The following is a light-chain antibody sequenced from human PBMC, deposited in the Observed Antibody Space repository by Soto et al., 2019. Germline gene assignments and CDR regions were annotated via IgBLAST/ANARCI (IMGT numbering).Light chain of an antibody. CDR1: QSLSGT. J-gene: IGKJ1*01. V-gene: IGKV3-11*01. Sequence: EIVLTQSPATLSLSPGERATLSCRASQSLSGTFAWFQQKVGPPPRLLIYGASNRATGIPARFSASGSGTDFTLTISSLEPEDFAVYYGQQRTLWPRTFGQGTKVEIK. CDR2: GAS. CDR3: QQRTLWPRT.